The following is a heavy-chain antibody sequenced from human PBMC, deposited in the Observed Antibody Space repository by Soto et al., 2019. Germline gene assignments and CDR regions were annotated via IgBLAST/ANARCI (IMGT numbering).Heavy chain of an antibody. CDR1: GGSINSYY. D-gene: IGHD2-15*01. Sequence: ATLSLTCTVYGGSINSYYWSGIRQTTGKGLEWIGYIHYSGSTNYNPSLKSRVTISVDTSKNQFSLKLSSVTAADTAVYYGARGTPLLWVNSNHFDPLGQGTLVPFSS. CDR2: IHYSGST. J-gene: IGHJ5*02. CDR3: ARGTPLLWVNSNHFDP. V-gene: IGHV4-59*01.